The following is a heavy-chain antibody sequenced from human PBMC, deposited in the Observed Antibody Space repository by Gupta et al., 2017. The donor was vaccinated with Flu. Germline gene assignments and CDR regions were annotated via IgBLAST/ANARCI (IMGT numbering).Heavy chain of an antibody. Sequence: QVQLVQSGAEVKKPGASVKVSCKASGYTFTGYYMHWVRQAPGQGLEWMGWINPNSGGTNYAQKFQGRVTMTRDTSMSTAYMELSRLRSDDTAVYYCARDDYPAYYYYGMDVWGQGTTVTVSS. V-gene: IGHV1-2*02. D-gene: IGHD5-12*01. CDR1: GYTFTGYY. J-gene: IGHJ6*02. CDR2: INPNSGGT. CDR3: ARDDYPAYYYYGMDV.